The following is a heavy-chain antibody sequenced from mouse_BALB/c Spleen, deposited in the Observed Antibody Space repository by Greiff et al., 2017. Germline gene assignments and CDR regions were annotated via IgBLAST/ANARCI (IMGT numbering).Heavy chain of an antibody. CDR3: ATYYRYAFAY. CDR1: GFTFSSYT. D-gene: IGHD2-14*01. J-gene: IGHJ3*01. V-gene: IGHV5-12-2*01. Sequence: EVKLVESGGGLVQPGGSLKLSCAASGFTFSSYTMSWVRQTPEKRLEWVAYISNGGGSTYYPDTVKGRFTISRDNAKNTLYLQMSSLKSEDTAMYYCATYYRYAFAYWGQGTLVTVSA. CDR2: ISNGGGST.